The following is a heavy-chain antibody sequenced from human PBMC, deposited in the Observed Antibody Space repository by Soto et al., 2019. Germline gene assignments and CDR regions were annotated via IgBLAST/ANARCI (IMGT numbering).Heavy chain of an antibody. CDR2: IIPNFDTP. D-gene: IGHD3-22*01. Sequence: QVQLVQSGAEVKKPGSSVKLSCKASGDSFNTFAVTWVRQAPGQGLEWMGGIIPNFDTPNYAQKFQGRVTIIADKSTSTPYRELSSLRSEDTAVYYCARPYYDSSGYYLWYFDYWGQGTLVTASS. CDR1: GDSFNTFA. CDR3: ARPYYDSSGYYLWYFDY. V-gene: IGHV1-69*06. J-gene: IGHJ4*02.